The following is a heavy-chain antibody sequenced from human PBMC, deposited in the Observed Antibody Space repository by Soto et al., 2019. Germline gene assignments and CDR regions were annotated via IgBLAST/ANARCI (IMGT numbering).Heavy chain of an antibody. CDR3: ASHRGYSYGYNYYYYGMDV. D-gene: IGHD5-18*01. CDR2: IDPSDSYT. Sequence: PGESLKISCXGSGYSFTSYWISWVRQMPGKGLEWMGRIDPSDSYTNYSPSFQGHVTISADKSISTAYLQWSSLKASDTAMYYCASHRGYSYGYNYYYYGMDVWGQGTTVTVSS. J-gene: IGHJ6*02. CDR1: GYSFTSYW. V-gene: IGHV5-10-1*01.